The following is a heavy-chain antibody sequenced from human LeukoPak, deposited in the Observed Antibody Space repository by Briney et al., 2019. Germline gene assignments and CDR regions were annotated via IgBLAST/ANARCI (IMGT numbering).Heavy chain of an antibody. CDR3: ARLTSVPSEVIDY. D-gene: IGHD2-2*01. Sequence: PWASVKVSCKASGYTFTGYYIHWVRQAPGQGLEWMGRINPNSGGTNYAQKFQGRVTMTRDTSISTAYMELSRLRPDDTAVYYCARLTSVPSEVIDYWSQGTLVTVSS. V-gene: IGHV1-2*02. CDR2: INPNSGGT. J-gene: IGHJ4*02. CDR1: GYTFTGYY.